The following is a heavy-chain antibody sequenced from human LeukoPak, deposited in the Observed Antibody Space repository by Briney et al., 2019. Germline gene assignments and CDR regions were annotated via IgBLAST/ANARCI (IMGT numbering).Heavy chain of an antibody. CDR2: IDSDGTTT. Sequence: GGSLRLSCVASGFTFSTYWMHWVRQAPGKGLVWVSRIDSDGTTTTYTDSVKGRFNISRDNAKNTLYLQMNTLRAEDSAVYYCARSSYYYNYWGQGTLVTVSS. CDR3: ARSSYYYNY. CDR1: GFTFSTYW. V-gene: IGHV3-74*01. J-gene: IGHJ4*02.